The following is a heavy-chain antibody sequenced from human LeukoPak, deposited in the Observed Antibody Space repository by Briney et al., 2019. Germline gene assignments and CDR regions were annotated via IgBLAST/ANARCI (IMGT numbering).Heavy chain of an antibody. J-gene: IGHJ4*02. CDR1: GYSIRSDYY. CDR2: IYHSGRI. CDR3: TRDEDSSGYIDY. D-gene: IGHD3-22*01. V-gene: IGHV4-38-2*02. Sequence: SETLSLTCTVSGYSIRSDYYWGWIRQSPGTGLEWIGNIYHSGRIFYNPSLKSRPTISVHTSKNQFSLKLTSVTAADTAVYYCTRDEDSSGYIDYWGQGTLVTV.